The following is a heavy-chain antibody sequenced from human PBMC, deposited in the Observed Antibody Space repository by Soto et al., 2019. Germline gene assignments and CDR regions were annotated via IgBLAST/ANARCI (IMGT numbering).Heavy chain of an antibody. D-gene: IGHD6-19*01. Sequence: GGSLRLSCAASGFTFSSYGMHWVRQAPGKGLEWVAVISYDGSNKYYADSVKGRFTISRDNSKNTLYLQMNSLRAEDKAMYYCAKGYSSDWYYYGMDVWGQGTTVTVSS. CDR1: GFTFSSYG. V-gene: IGHV3-30*18. CDR3: AKGYSSDWYYYGMDV. J-gene: IGHJ6*02. CDR2: ISYDGSNK.